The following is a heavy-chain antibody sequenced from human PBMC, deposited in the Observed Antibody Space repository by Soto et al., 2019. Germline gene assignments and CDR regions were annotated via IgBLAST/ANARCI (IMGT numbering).Heavy chain of an antibody. CDR2: ISSSSSYI. CDR3: ARDGVLLWFGEQDPAGSYGMDV. J-gene: IGHJ6*01. V-gene: IGHV3-21*01. Sequence: GGSLRLSCAASGFTFRSYSMNWVRQAPGKGLEWVSSISSSSSYIYYADSVKGRFTISRDSAKNSLYLQLNSLRAEDTAVYYCARDGVLLWFGEQDPAGSYGMDVCGEGTTVTHSS. D-gene: IGHD3-10*01. CDR1: GFTFRSYS.